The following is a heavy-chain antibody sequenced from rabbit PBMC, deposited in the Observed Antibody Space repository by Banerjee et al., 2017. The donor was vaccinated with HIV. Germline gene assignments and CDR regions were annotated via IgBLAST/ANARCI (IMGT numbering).Heavy chain of an antibody. D-gene: IGHD4-2*01. CDR1: GFSFSSNA. J-gene: IGHJ4*01. CDR3: ARGNVGYAGDGYASHYFNL. Sequence: QEQLEESGGDLVKPEGSLTLTCTASGFSFSSNAMCWVRQAPGKGLEWIACIYAGSSGVTYYASWAKGRFTISKTSSTTVTLQMTSLTAADTATYFCARGNVGYAGDGYASHYFNLWGPGTLVTVS. V-gene: IGHV1S45*01. CDR2: IYAGSSGVT.